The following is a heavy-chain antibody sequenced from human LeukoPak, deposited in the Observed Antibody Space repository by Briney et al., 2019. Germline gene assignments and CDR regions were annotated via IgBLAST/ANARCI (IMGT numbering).Heavy chain of an antibody. V-gene: IGHV3-30*02. Sequence: GGSLRLSCAVSGFTFSSYGMHWVRQAPGKGLEWVAFIRYDGNDKYYADSVKGRFTISRDNSKNTLYLQMNSLRAEDTAVYYCARGLQLWLFDYWGQGTLVTVSS. CDR2: IRYDGNDK. CDR1: GFTFSSYG. J-gene: IGHJ4*02. CDR3: ARGLQLWLFDY. D-gene: IGHD5-18*01.